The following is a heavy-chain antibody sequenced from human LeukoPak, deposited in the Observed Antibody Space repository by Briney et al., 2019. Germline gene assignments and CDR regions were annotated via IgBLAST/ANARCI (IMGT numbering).Heavy chain of an antibody. V-gene: IGHV1-69*13. J-gene: IGHJ6*02. CDR2: IIPIFGTA. CDR1: GGTFSSYA. D-gene: IGHD6-19*01. Sequence: ASVKVSCKASGGTFSSYAISWVRQAPGQGLEWMGGIIPIFGTANYAQKFQGRVTITADESTSTAYMELSSLRSEDTAVYYCATVGIAVAGYYYYGMDVWGQGTTVTVSS. CDR3: ATVGIAVAGYYYYGMDV.